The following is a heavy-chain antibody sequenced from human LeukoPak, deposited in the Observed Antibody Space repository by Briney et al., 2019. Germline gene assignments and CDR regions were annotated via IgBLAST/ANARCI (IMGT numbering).Heavy chain of an antibody. V-gene: IGHV1-2*02. Sequence: GSVKVSCKASGYTFTGYYMHWVRQAPGQGLEWMGWINPNSGGTNYAQKFQGRVTMTRDTSISTAYIELSRLRSDDTAVYYCARAGRPKYCSGGSCYLLYWGQGTLVTVSS. CDR2: INPNSGGT. J-gene: IGHJ4*02. CDR1: GYTFTGYY. D-gene: IGHD2-15*01. CDR3: ARAGRPKYCSGGSCYLLY.